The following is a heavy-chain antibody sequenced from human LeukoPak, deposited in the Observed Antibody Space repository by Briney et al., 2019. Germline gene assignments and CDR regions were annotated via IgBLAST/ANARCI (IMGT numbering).Heavy chain of an antibody. J-gene: IGHJ4*02. CDR3: ARAPDYSQGVDY. Sequence: GGSLRLSCAASGFTFDDYAMHWVRQAPGKGLEWVSGISWNSGSIGYADSVKGRFTISRDNAKNSLYLQMNSLRAEDTALYYCARAPDYSQGVDYWGQGTLVTVSS. CDR1: GFTFDDYA. V-gene: IGHV3-9*01. CDR2: ISWNSGSI. D-gene: IGHD4-4*01.